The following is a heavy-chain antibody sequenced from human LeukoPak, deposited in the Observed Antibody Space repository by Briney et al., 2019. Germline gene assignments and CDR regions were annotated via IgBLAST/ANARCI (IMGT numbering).Heavy chain of an antibody. CDR1: GGSISNYH. J-gene: IGHJ4*02. V-gene: IGHV4-59*01. CDR3: ARWNSGGDY. CDR2: IYYSGSSGST. D-gene: IGHD1/OR15-1a*01. Sequence: SETLSLTCSVSGGSISNYHWSWIRQPPGKGLEWIGHIYYSGSSGSTNYNPSLKSRVTISVDASKNQFSLNLSSVTAADTAVYYCARWNSGGDYWGQGTLVTVSS.